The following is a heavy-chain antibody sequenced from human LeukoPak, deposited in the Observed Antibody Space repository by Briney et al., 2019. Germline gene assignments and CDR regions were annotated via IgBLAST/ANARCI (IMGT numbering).Heavy chain of an antibody. D-gene: IGHD3-9*01. J-gene: IGHJ4*02. CDR1: GFTINTYA. V-gene: IGHV3-23*01. CDR3: AKGSVNYDILTGSYFDY. Sequence: GGSLRLSCAASGFTINTYAINGGRQPPAKGLEWGTSISGSGENTYYADSVKGRFTISRDNSKNTLSLQMNILRAEDTAVYYCAKGSVNYDILTGSYFDYWGQGTLVTVSS. CDR2: ISGSGENT.